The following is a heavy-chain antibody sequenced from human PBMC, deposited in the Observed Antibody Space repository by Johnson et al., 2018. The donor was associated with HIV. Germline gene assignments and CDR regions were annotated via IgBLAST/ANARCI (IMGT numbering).Heavy chain of an antibody. Sequence: VQLVESGGGVVQSGRSLRLSCAASGFTFSSYAMNWVRQSPGKGLEWVAVISDDGTNKYYADLKGRFTISRDNSKNTLYLQMNSLGAEDTAVYYCASSLSSRSHDAFDMWGQGTMVTVSS. V-gene: IGHV3-30*04. J-gene: IGHJ3*02. CDR1: GFTFSSYA. CDR3: ASSLSSRSHDAFDM. D-gene: IGHD6-13*01. CDR2: ISDDGTNK.